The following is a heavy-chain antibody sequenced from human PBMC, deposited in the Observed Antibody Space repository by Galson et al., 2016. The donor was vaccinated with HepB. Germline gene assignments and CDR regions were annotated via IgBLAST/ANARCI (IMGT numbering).Heavy chain of an antibody. CDR1: GLRVGTTY. J-gene: IGHJ2*01. Sequence: SLRLSCATSGLRVGTTYMAWVRQSPGKGLEWVSIVYSNNIPNYADSVQGRFTISRDRSKNTLYLQLSSLRVEDTAVYYCARGCGGDCYGSGGWYFDLWGRGTLVSVSS. CDR3: ARGCGGDCYGSGGWYFDL. D-gene: IGHD2-21*02. CDR2: VYSNNIP. V-gene: IGHV3-53*01.